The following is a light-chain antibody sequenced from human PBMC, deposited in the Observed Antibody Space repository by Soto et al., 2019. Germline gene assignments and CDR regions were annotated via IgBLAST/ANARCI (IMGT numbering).Light chain of an antibody. CDR3: QQYDNSPIT. J-gene: IGKJ5*01. Sequence: EIVLTQSPGIFSLSPGERSSLSCGASHSISSSFLAWYQQKPGHAPRLLIYGASSRATGIPDRFSGTGSETDFTLTISRLEPEDFAVYYCQQYDNSPITFGQGTRLEIK. V-gene: IGKV3-20*01. CDR2: GAS. CDR1: HSISSSF.